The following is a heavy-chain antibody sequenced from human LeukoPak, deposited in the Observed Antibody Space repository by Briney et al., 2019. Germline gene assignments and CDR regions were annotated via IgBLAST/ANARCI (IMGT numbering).Heavy chain of an antibody. D-gene: IGHD6-13*01. CDR1: GFTFSSYA. CDR2: ISYGGTNK. V-gene: IGHV3-30-3*01. CDR3: ARVAYSSSWYYLDY. J-gene: IGHJ4*02. Sequence: GGSLRLSCAASGFTFSSYAMHWVRQAPGKGLEWVAVISYGGTNKYYADSLKGLFTISRDNSKNTLYLQMNSLRAEDTAVYYCARVAYSSSWYYLDYWGQGTLVTVSS.